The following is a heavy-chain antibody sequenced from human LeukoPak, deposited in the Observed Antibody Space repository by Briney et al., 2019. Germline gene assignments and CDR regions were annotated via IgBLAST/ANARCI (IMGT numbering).Heavy chain of an antibody. J-gene: IGHJ4*02. CDR1: GYTFSPYP. CDR3: SNEVDYEGSGSYYSDNYMDD. D-gene: IGHD3-10*01. V-gene: IGHV3-23*01. Sequence: GGSLTLSCAASGYTFSPYPMRWARQAPGKGLEWVSAISGSGGYTYYADSVKRRFTLSRDNSKNTLYLELHRLRAGHTAVYYCSNEVDYEGSGSYYSDNYMDDWGQGTAVTVSS. CDR2: ISGSGGYT.